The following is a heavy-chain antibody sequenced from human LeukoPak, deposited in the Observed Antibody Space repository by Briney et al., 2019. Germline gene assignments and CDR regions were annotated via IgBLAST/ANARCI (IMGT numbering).Heavy chain of an antibody. Sequence: GPSVNVSCQASGYSFNSYGIGWVRQAPGQCLEWMGWISAYDGDTHYAPKFQGRVTMRIDTSTSRVYMELRSLTSDDTAVYYCGRLAAYHLLSSLHYWGQGTLVSVSS. J-gene: IGHJ4*02. CDR2: ISAYDGDT. V-gene: IGHV1-18*01. CDR3: GRLAAYHLLSSLHY. D-gene: IGHD3-16*02. CDR1: GYSFNSYG.